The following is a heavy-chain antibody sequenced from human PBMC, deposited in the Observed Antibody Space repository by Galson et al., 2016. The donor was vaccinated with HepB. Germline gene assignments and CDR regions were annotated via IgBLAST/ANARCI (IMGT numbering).Heavy chain of an antibody. Sequence: SVKVSCKASGLTFTGHYIYWVRQAPGQGLEWLGWINPNSGGAFYAQEFQGRVTLTWDTSISTVYMELARLSSDDSAVYYCAPDPRITMIQGGLWGQGTLVTVS. J-gene: IGHJ4*02. V-gene: IGHV1-2*02. CDR1: GLTFTGHY. CDR2: INPNSGGA. CDR3: APDPRITMIQGGL. D-gene: IGHD3-22*01.